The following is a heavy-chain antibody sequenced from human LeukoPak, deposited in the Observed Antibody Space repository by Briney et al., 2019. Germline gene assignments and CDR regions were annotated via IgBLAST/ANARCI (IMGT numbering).Heavy chain of an antibody. J-gene: IGHJ4*02. V-gene: IGHV1-2*02. Sequence: ASVKVSCKAPGFTFTGYYMHWVRQAPGQGLEWMGWINPNSGGTNYAQKFQGRVTMTRDTSITTAYMELSRLRSDDTAVYYCAREGSSSWYRKFDYWGQGTLVTVSS. CDR1: GFTFTGYY. D-gene: IGHD6-13*01. CDR3: AREGSSSWYRKFDY. CDR2: INPNSGGT.